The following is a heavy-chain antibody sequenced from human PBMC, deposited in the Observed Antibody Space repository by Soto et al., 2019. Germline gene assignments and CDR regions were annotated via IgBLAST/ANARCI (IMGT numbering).Heavy chain of an antibody. J-gene: IGHJ4*02. CDR3: ESQHYYDSSGYYVVY. V-gene: IGHV4-59*04. D-gene: IGHD3-22*01. Sequence: ASETLSLTCTVSGGSISSYYWSWIRQPPGKGLEWIGYIYYSGSTYYDSSLKSRVTISVDTSKNQFSLKLSSVTAADTAVYYCESQHYYDSSGYYVVYWGQGTLVTVSS. CDR1: GGSISSYY. CDR2: IYYSGST.